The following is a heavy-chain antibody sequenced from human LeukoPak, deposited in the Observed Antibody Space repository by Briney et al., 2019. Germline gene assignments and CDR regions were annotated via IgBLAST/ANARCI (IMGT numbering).Heavy chain of an antibody. Sequence: SETLSLTCTVSGGSISSYYWSWIRQPPGKGLEWIGYIYYSGSTNYNPSLKSRVTISVDTSKNQFSLKLSSVTAADTAVYYCAGSGYGDMDWGQGTLVTVSS. V-gene: IGHV4-59*01. CDR2: IYYSGST. CDR1: GGSISSYY. D-gene: IGHD5-12*01. J-gene: IGHJ4*02. CDR3: AGSGYGDMD.